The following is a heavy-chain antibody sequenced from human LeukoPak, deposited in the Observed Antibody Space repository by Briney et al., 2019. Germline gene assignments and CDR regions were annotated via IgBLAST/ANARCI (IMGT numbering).Heavy chain of an antibody. CDR2: ISGSGSDT. J-gene: IGHJ4*02. CDR1: GFSFSSYA. Sequence: GGSLRVSCVASGFSFSSYAVSWVRQAPGKGLEWVSSISGSGSDTYYAETVKGRFTISRDNSKNTMYLQMNSLRAEDTAVYYCAKIVQFTAATGTGLESWGQGTLVTVSP. V-gene: IGHV3-23*01. CDR3: AKIVQFTAATGTGLES. D-gene: IGHD6-13*01.